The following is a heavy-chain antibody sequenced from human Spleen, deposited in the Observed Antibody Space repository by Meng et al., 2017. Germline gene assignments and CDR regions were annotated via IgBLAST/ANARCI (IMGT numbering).Heavy chain of an antibody. Sequence: SVKVSCKALGGIFSNYVIGWVRQAPGQGLEWMGGINAVFGTTNYAQKFQGRVTITTDESTSTVYMELTRLTSEDTAVYFCARKAGNCISTTCYSLDYWGQGTRVT. D-gene: IGHD2-2*01. CDR2: INAVFGTT. J-gene: IGHJ4*02. V-gene: IGHV1-69*05. CDR1: GGIFSNYV. CDR3: ARKAGNCISTTCYSLDY.